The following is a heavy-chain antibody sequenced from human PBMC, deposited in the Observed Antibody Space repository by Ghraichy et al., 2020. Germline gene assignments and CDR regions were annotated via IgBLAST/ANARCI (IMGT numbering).Heavy chain of an antibody. D-gene: IGHD4-17*01. CDR2: IIPIFGTA. V-gene: IGHV1-69*13. CDR1: GGTFSSYA. CDR3: AIWADYGDYGPSRYYYYGMDV. Sequence: SVKVSCKASGGTFSSYAISWVRQAPGQGLEWMGGIIPIFGTANYAQKFQGRVTITADESTSTAYMELSSLRSEDTAVYYCAIWADYGDYGPSRYYYYGMDVWGQGTTVTVSS. J-gene: IGHJ6*02.